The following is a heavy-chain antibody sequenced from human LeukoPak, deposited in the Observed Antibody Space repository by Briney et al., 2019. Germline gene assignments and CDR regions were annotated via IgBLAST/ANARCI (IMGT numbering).Heavy chain of an antibody. CDR2: IFGSGGSP. CDR3: GKTTTEYSSGQKPAWPVDS. D-gene: IGHD6-19*01. J-gene: IGHJ4*02. CDR1: GFTFGSYA. Sequence: PGGSLRPSCEASGFTFGSYAMYWGRQAPGKGLEWVTGIFGSGGSPHYADSVRGRFTISRDNSKNTVYLQINSLRADDTAVYYCGKTTTEYSSGQKPAWPVDSWGQGTLVTVSS. V-gene: IGHV3-23*01.